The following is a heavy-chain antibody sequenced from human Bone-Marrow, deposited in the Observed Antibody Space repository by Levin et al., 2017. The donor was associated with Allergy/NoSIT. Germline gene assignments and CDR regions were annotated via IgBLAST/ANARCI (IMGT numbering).Heavy chain of an antibody. D-gene: IGHD2-2*01. V-gene: IGHV3-15*01. CDR2: IRRQADGGTT. CDR3: TTDFHCTSTSCYPSS. J-gene: IGHJ5*02. Sequence: KPGGSLRLSCVASGFTFSNAWMSWVRQAPGKGLEWVGRIRRQADGGTTDLAAPVRGRFTISRDDSTNTLYLQMNSLKTDDTATYYCTTDFHCTSTSCYPSSWGPGTLVTVSS. CDR1: GFTFSNAW.